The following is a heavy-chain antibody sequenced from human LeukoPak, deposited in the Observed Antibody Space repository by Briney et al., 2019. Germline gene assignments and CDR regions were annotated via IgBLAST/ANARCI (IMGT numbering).Heavy chain of an antibody. CDR3: ARDIGSGAVGYGMDV. V-gene: IGHV3-21*01. CDR2: ISSSSSYI. J-gene: IGHJ6*02. Sequence: GGSLRPSCAASGFTFSSYSMNWVRQAPGKGLEWVSSISSSSSYIYYADSVKGRFTISRDNAKNSLYLQMNSLRAEDTAVYYCARDIGSGAVGYGMDVWGQGTTVTVSS. CDR1: GFTFSSYS. D-gene: IGHD3-10*01.